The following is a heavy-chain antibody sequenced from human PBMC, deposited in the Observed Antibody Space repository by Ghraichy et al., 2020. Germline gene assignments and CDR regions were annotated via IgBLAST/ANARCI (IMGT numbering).Heavy chain of an antibody. D-gene: IGHD3-22*01. CDR1: GGTFSSYA. V-gene: IGHV1-69*13. Sequence: SVKVSCKASGGTFSSYAISWVRQAPGQGLEWMGGIIPIFGTANYAQKFQGRVTITADESTSTAYMELSSLRSEDTAVYYCAREGFETIIALWGWGQGTLVTVSS. J-gene: IGHJ4*02. CDR2: IIPIFGTA. CDR3: AREGFETIIALWG.